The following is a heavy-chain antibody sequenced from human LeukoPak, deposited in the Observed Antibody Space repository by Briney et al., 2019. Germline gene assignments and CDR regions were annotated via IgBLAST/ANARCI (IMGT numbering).Heavy chain of an antibody. D-gene: IGHD3-22*01. J-gene: IGHJ4*02. Sequence: ASVKVSCKASGYTFTGYYMHWVRQAPGQGLEWMGWINPNSGGTNYAQKFQGRVTMTRDTSISTAYMELRSLRSDDTAVYYCARGSRITMIAYYWGQGTLVTVSS. V-gene: IGHV1-2*02. CDR3: ARGSRITMIAYY. CDR1: GYTFTGYY. CDR2: INPNSGGT.